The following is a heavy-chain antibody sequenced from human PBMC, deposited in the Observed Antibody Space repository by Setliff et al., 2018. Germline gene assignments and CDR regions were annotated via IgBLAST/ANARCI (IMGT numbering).Heavy chain of an antibody. CDR1: GGTFSSYA. Sequence: GASVKVSCKASGGTFSSYAISWVRQAPGQGLEWMGGIIPILAIANYAQKFQGRVTITADTSTSTAYMELRSLRSDDTAVYYCARVRVDNSPDFDYWGQGTLVTVSS. CDR3: ARVRVDNSPDFDY. J-gene: IGHJ4*02. V-gene: IGHV1-69*10. D-gene: IGHD2-21*01. CDR2: IIPILAIA.